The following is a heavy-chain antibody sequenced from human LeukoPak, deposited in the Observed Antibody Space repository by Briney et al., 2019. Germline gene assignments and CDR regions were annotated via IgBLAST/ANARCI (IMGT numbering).Heavy chain of an antibody. CDR2: IFYSGST. Sequence: SETLSLTCTVSGASISSYYWSRIRQPPGKGLEWIGYIFYSGSTNYNPSLKSRVTISVDTSKNQFSLKLSSVTAADTAVFYCVRTTLYGDYFDYWGQGTLVTVSS. CDR3: VRTTLYGDYFDY. CDR1: GASISSYY. D-gene: IGHD4-17*01. J-gene: IGHJ4*02. V-gene: IGHV4-59*13.